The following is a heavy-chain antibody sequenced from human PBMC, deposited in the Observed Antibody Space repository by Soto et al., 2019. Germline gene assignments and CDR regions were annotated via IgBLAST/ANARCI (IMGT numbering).Heavy chain of an antibody. CDR1: GFTFSSYW. CDR3: AKSRGSGSYYNPHYYYYYMDV. V-gene: IGHV3-7*01. Sequence: GGSLRLSCAASGFTFSSYWMSWVRQAPGKGLEWVANIKQDGSEKYYVDSVKGRFTISRDNGKNSLYLQMNSLRAEETAVYYCAKSRGSGSYYNPHYYYYYMDVWGKGTTVTVSS. CDR2: IKQDGSEK. D-gene: IGHD3-10*01. J-gene: IGHJ6*03.